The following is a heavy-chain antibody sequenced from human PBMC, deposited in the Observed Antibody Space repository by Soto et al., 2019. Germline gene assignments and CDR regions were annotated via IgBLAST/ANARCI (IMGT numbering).Heavy chain of an antibody. D-gene: IGHD2-8*02. V-gene: IGHV3-9*01. CDR1: GFSFDDYA. CDR3: AKSTGGTANGMGV. CDR2: ISWNSGTI. Sequence: EVQVVESGGGLVQPVRSLRLSCAASGFSFDDYAMHWVRQAPGKGLEWVSGISWNSGTIGYADSVKGRFTISRDNAKNSLYLQMNSLRAEATALYYCAKSTGGTANGMGVWGQGTTVTVSS. J-gene: IGHJ6*02.